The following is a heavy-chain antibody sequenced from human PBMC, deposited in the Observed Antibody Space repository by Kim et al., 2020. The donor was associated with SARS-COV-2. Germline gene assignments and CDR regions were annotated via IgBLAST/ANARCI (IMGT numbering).Heavy chain of an antibody. J-gene: IGHJ4*02. CDR2: ISSSGSTI. V-gene: IGHV3-48*03. D-gene: IGHD3-16*01. CDR1: GFTFSSYE. CDR3: ARGQTPTRRYYFDY. Sequence: GGSLRLSCAASGFTFSSYEMNWVRQAPGKGLEWVSYISSSGSTIYYADSVKGRFTISRDNAKNSLYLQMNSLRAEDTAVYYCARGQTPTRRYYFDYWGQGTLVTVSS.